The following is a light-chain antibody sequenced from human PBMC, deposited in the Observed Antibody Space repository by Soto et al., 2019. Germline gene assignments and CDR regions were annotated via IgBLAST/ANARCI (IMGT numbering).Light chain of an antibody. J-gene: IGKJ1*01. V-gene: IGKV3-20*01. Sequence: EIVLMQSPGSLSLSPGQRATLSCRASQSVDTTFFAWYQKKPGQAPRLLIYGASKRATGIPDRLSGSGSGTDFTLIISRLEPEDFAVYYCQQYMSSVTFGQGTKVEIK. CDR2: GAS. CDR3: QQYMSSVT. CDR1: QSVDTTF.